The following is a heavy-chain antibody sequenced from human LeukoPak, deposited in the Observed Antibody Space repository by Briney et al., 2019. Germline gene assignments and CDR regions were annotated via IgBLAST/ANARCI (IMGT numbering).Heavy chain of an antibody. Sequence: SETLSLTCTVSGGSISSGGYYWSWIRQHPGKGLEWIGYIYYSGSTYYNPSLKSRVTISVDTSKNQFSLKLSSVTAADTAVYYCARESSVGAKVLDYWGQGTLVTVSS. CDR2: IYYSGST. D-gene: IGHD1-26*01. CDR1: GGSISSGGYY. V-gene: IGHV4-31*03. J-gene: IGHJ4*02. CDR3: ARESSVGAKVLDY.